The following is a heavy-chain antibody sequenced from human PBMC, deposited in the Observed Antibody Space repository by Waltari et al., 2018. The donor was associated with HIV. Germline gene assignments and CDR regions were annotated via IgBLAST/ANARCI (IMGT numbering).Heavy chain of an antibody. CDR1: GFSLSNARMG. J-gene: IGHJ5*02. V-gene: IGHV2-26*02. CDR2: IFSNDDK. D-gene: IGHD4-17*01. CDR3: ARIPTDDGDYAWFDP. Sequence: QVTLKESGPVLVKPTETLTLTCTVSGFSLSNARMGVSWIRQPPGKALEWLAHIFSNDDKAYSASLRTKLTISKDTSKSQVVLTMTNLDPVDTATYYCARIPTDDGDYAWFDPWGQGTLVTVSS.